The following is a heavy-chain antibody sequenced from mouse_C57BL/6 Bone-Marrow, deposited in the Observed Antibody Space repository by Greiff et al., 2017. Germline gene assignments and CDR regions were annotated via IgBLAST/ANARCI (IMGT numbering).Heavy chain of an antibody. Sequence: EVKVVESGAGLVKPGGSLKLSCAASGFTFSSYAMSWVRQTPEKRLEWVAYISSGGDYIYYADTVKGRFTISRDNARNTLYLQMSSLKSEDTAMYYCTKYGKCAMDYWGQGTSVTVSS. CDR2: ISSGGDYI. V-gene: IGHV5-9-1*02. J-gene: IGHJ4*01. CDR3: TKYGKCAMDY. D-gene: IGHD2-1*01. CDR1: GFTFSSYA.